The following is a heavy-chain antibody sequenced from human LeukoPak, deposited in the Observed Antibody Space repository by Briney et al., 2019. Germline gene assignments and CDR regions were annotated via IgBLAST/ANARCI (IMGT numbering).Heavy chain of an antibody. Sequence: PSETLSLTCSVSGASLRDYYWTWIRQPPGKRLQWIGSISHSGSTKYNPSLNSRVSISIDTSRDQFSLKLRSVTAADTAVYYCAREPRYYHYSYYAYMDVWGKGTTVTASS. D-gene: IGHD3-22*01. V-gene: IGHV4-59*01. J-gene: IGHJ6*03. CDR2: ISHSGST. CDR1: GASLRDYY. CDR3: AREPRYYHYSYYAYMDV.